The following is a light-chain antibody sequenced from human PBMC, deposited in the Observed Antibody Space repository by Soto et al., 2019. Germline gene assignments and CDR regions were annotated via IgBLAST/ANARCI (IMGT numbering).Light chain of an antibody. CDR1: SSDVGSYNL. CDR3: CSYAGSSTRVV. J-gene: IGLJ2*01. CDR2: EVS. V-gene: IGLV2-23*02. Sequence: QSVLTQPASVSGSPGQSSTISCTGTSSDVGSYNLVSWYQQHPGKAPKLMIYEVSKRPSGVSNRFSGSKSGNTASLTISGLQAEDEADYYCCSYAGSSTRVVFGGGTKLTVL.